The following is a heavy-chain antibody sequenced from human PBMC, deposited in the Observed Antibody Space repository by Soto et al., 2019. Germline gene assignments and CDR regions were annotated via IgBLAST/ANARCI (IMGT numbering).Heavy chain of an antibody. J-gene: IGHJ3*02. CDR3: AKDIVVVPAAKAHDAFDI. V-gene: IGHV3-30*18. CDR2: IAYDGSNA. D-gene: IGHD2-2*01. Sequence: GGSLRLSCAASGFTFRNHWMHWVRLSPGEGLECLAVIAYDGSNAFYRDSVKGRFTISRDNSKNTLYLQMNSLRAEDTAVYYCAKDIVVVPAAKAHDAFDIWGQGTMVTVSS. CDR1: GFTFRNHW.